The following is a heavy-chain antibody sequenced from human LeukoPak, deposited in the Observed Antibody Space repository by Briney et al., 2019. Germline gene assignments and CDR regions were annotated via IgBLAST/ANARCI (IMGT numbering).Heavy chain of an antibody. Sequence: GGSLRLSCAASGFTFSNYWMGWVRQAPGKGLEWVANIKQDGSEEYYVDSVKGRFTISRDNTKSSLYLQMNSLRAEDTAVYYCAKDRLYCSGGSCYPNVDNWFDPWGQGTLVTVSS. CDR1: GFTFSNYW. CDR2: IKQDGSEE. D-gene: IGHD2-15*01. CDR3: AKDRLYCSGGSCYPNVDNWFDP. J-gene: IGHJ5*02. V-gene: IGHV3-7*03.